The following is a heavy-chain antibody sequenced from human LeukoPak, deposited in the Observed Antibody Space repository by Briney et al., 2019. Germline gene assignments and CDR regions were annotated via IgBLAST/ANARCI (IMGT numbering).Heavy chain of an antibody. CDR3: ARGLVAGTPPDLDY. V-gene: IGHV1-46*01. CDR2: INPSGGST. J-gene: IGHJ4*02. Sequence: ASVKVSCKASGYTFTGYYMHWVRQAPGQGLEWMGIINPSGGSTSYAQKFQGRVTMTRDTSTSTAYMDLNSLKAEDTALYYCARGLVAGTPPDLDYWGQGTLVTVSS. CDR1: GYTFTGYY. D-gene: IGHD6-19*01.